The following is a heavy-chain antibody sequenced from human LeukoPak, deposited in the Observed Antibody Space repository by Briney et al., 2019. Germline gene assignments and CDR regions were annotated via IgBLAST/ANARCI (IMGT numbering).Heavy chain of an antibody. CDR2: INPNSGNT. CDR1: GYTFTSYD. J-gene: IGHJ2*01. Sequence: ASVKVSCKAFGYTFTSYDINWVRQATGQGLEWMGWINPNSGNTGYAQKFQGRVTMTRNTSINTAYMVLSSLRSEDTAVYYCARRVTYYDLLTAYYNRYSDLWGRGTLVTVSS. D-gene: IGHD3-9*01. V-gene: IGHV1-8*01. CDR3: ARRVTYYDLLTAYYNRYSDL.